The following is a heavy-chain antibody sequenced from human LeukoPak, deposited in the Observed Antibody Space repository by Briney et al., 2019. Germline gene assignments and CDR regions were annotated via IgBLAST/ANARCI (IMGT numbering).Heavy chain of an antibody. CDR1: GYTFTSYY. V-gene: IGHV1-46*01. J-gene: IGHJ5*02. CDR3: ARLIVVVTASNWFDP. CDR2: IYPGGGST. Sequence: ASVKVSCKASGYTFTSYYIHWVRQAPGQGLEWMGIIYPGGGSTSYAQKFQGRVTMTRDMSTSTVYMELSSLRSDDTAVYYCARLIVVVTASNWFDPWGQGTLVTVSS. D-gene: IGHD2-21*02.